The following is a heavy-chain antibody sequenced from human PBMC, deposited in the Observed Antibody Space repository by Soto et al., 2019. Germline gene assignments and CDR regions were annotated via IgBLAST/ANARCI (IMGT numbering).Heavy chain of an antibody. Sequence: DSVKVCFKSSGYMFTGYYIHLVRQAPGQGLEWMGWINPKSGGTKYAEKFQGRVSMTGDTSITTAYLELSSLTSDDTAVYYCATDRVAFDMWGQGTEVTVSS. J-gene: IGHJ3*02. D-gene: IGHD3-22*01. CDR3: ATDRVAFDM. CDR1: GYMFTGYY. V-gene: IGHV1-2*02. CDR2: INPKSGGT.